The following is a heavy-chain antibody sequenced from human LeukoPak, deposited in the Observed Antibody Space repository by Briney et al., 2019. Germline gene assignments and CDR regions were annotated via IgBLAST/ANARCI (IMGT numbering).Heavy chain of an antibody. Sequence: ASVKVSCKASGYTFTSYAMHWVRQAPGQRLEWMGRINAGNGNTKYSQKFQGRVTITRDTSASTAYMELSSLRSEDTAVYYCARVVSRGMITFGGVIGPSDYWGQGTLVTVSS. CDR1: GYTFTSYA. CDR2: INAGNGNT. D-gene: IGHD3-16*02. J-gene: IGHJ4*02. V-gene: IGHV1-3*01. CDR3: ARVVSRGMITFGGVIGPSDY.